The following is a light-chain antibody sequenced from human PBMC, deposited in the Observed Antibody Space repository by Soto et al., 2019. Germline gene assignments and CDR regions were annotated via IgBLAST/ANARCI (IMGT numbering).Light chain of an antibody. CDR3: MQALQTPT. J-gene: IGKJ1*01. CDR1: QSLLHSNGYNY. Sequence: DIVMTQSPLSPSVTPGEPASISCRSSQSLLHSNGYNYLDWYLQKPGQSPQVLIYVGSNRASGVPDRFSGSGSGTDFTLKISRVEAEDVGVYYCMQALQTPTFGQGTKVEIK. V-gene: IGKV2-28*01. CDR2: VGS.